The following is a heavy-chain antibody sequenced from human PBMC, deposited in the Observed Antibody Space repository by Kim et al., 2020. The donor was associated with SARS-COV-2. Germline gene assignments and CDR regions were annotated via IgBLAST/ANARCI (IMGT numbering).Heavy chain of an antibody. CDR1: GFTFSSYA. CDR3: ARDGVDIVATGPSGY. CDR2: ISYDGSNK. Sequence: GGSLRLSCAASGFTFSSYAMHWVRQAPGKGLEWVAVISYDGSNKYYADSVKGRFTISRDNSKNTLYLQMNSLRAEDTAVYYCARDGVDIVATGPSGYWGQGTLVTVSS. J-gene: IGHJ4*02. D-gene: IGHD5-12*01. V-gene: IGHV3-30-3*01.